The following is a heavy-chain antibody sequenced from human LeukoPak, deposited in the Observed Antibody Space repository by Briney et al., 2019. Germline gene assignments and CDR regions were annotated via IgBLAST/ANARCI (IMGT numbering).Heavy chain of an antibody. V-gene: IGHV3-49*04. CDR2: IRSKAYGGTT. D-gene: IGHD4-17*01. Sequence: PGRSLRLSCTASGFTFGDYAMSWVRQAPGKGLEWVGFIRSKAYGGTTEYAASVKGRFTISRDDSKSIAYLQMNSLKTEDTAVYYCTRDYGDYHSGHFDYWGQGTLVTVSS. J-gene: IGHJ4*02. CDR3: TRDYGDYHSGHFDY. CDR1: GFTFGDYA.